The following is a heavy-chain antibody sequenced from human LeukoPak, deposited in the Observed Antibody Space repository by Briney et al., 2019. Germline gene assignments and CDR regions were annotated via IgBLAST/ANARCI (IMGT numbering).Heavy chain of an antibody. CDR3: AKKGSSGQINPFDY. Sequence: PSETLSLTCAVYGGSFSGYYWSWIRQSPGKGLEWIGEINHSGSTNYNPSLKSRVTISVDTSKNQFSLKLTSVTAADTAVYYCAKKGSSGQINPFDYWGQGTLATVSS. CDR1: GGSFSGYY. D-gene: IGHD6-19*01. J-gene: IGHJ4*02. CDR2: INHSGST. V-gene: IGHV4-34*01.